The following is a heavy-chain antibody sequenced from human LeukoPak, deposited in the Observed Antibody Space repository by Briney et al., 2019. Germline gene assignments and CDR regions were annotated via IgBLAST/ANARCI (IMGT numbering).Heavy chain of an antibody. J-gene: IGHJ4*02. CDR2: IKSKTDGGTT. CDR1: GFTFSSYE. CDR3: TRGGWQWLATFDY. Sequence: RPGGSLRLSCAASGFTFSSYEMNWVRQAPGKGLEWVGRIKSKTDGGTTDYAAPVKGRFTISRDDSKNTLYLQMNSLKTEDTAVYYCTRGGWQWLATFDYWGQGTLVTVSS. V-gene: IGHV3-15*01. D-gene: IGHD6-19*01.